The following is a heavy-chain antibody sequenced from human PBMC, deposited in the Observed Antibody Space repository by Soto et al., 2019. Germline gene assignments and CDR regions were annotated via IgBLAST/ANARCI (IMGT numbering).Heavy chain of an antibody. D-gene: IGHD6-13*01. CDR3: ARAAAGNSPFDY. Sequence: QVQPVESGGGVVQPGRSLRLSCAASGFTFSNYGMRWVRQAPGKGLEWVAVIWYDGSNKYYADSVKGRFTISRDNSKNTLYLQMDSLRAEDTAVYYCARAAAGNSPFDYWGQGTLVTVSS. V-gene: IGHV3-33*01. CDR1: GFTFSNYG. CDR2: IWYDGSNK. J-gene: IGHJ4*02.